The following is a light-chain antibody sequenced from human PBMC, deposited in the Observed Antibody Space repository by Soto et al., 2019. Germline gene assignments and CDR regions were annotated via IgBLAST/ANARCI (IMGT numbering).Light chain of an antibody. J-gene: IGKJ5*01. CDR2: DAS. CDR3: QQYKNWPPIT. CDR1: QSVSSY. Sequence: EIVLTQSPATLSLSPGERATLSCMASQSVSSYLAWYQQKPGQAPRLLIYDASNRATGIPARFSGSGSGTDFTLTISSLEPEDFAVYYCQQYKNWPPITFGQGTRLEIK. V-gene: IGKV3-11*01.